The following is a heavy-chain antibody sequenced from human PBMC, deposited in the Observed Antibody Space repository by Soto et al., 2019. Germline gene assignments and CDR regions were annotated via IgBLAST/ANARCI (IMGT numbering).Heavy chain of an antibody. CDR3: ARNMITFGGVIAYYFDY. J-gene: IGHJ4*02. Sequence: QVQLQESGPGLVKPSGTLSLTCAVSGGSISSSNWWSWVRQPPGKGLEWIGEIYHSGSTNYNPSLKSRVAISVDKSKNQFSLKLSSVTAADTAVYYCARNMITFGGVIAYYFDYWGQGTLVTVSS. CDR1: GGSISSSNW. V-gene: IGHV4-4*02. CDR2: IYHSGST. D-gene: IGHD3-16*02.